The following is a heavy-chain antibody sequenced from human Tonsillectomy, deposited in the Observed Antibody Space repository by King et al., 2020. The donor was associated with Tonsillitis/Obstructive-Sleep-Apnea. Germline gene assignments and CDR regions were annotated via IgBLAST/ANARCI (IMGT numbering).Heavy chain of an antibody. D-gene: IGHD1-26*01. CDR1: GFIFNNYV. J-gene: IGHJ5*02. Sequence: VQLVESGGGLVQPGGSLRLSCAASGFIFNNYVMTWVRQAPGKGLEWGSGISGRGSSTYYADSGKGRCTISRQNSKNTIYQQMNSLRAEDTTVYYCAKYLTELPGFDPWGQGTQVTVSS. CDR3: AKYLTELPGFDP. CDR2: ISGRGSST. V-gene: IGHV3-23*04.